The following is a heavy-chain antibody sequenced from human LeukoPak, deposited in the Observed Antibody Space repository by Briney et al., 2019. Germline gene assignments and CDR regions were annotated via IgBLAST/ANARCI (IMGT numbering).Heavy chain of an antibody. J-gene: IGHJ4*02. CDR1: GFTFSTYG. V-gene: IGHV3-48*03. CDR2: ISSSAGTM. CDR3: VREGGYNHFDY. D-gene: IGHD5-24*01. Sequence: GGSLRLSCAASGFTFSTYGMNWVRQAPRKGLGWVSYISSSAGTMYYADSVTGRFTVSRDNAKNSLYLQLNSLRAEDTAVYYCVREGGYNHFDYWGQGTLVTVSS.